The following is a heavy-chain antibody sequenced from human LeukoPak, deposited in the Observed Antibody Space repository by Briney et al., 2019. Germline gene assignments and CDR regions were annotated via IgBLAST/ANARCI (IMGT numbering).Heavy chain of an antibody. CDR3: ARAGYCSSTSCDYPPFY. J-gene: IGHJ4*02. Sequence: ASVKVSCKASGYTFTSYGINWVRQAPGQGLEWLGWISGYTGHTNYVQKIQGRVTMTTDTSTNTAYMELRSLRSDDTAVYYCARAGYCSSTSCDYPPFYWGQGTLVTVSS. D-gene: IGHD2-2*01. CDR2: ISGYTGHT. CDR1: GYTFTSYG. V-gene: IGHV1-18*04.